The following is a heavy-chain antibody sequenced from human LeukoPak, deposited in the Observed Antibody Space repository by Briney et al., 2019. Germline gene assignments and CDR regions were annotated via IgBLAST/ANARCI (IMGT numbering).Heavy chain of an antibody. CDR1: GGTFGSYA. CDR3: ARDLEDYGRGAFDI. Sequence: SVKVSCKASGGTFGSYAISWVRQAPGQGLEWMGRIIPILGIANYAQKFQGRVTITADKSTSTAYMELSSLRSEDTAVYYCARDLEDYGRGAFDIWGQGTMVTVSS. V-gene: IGHV1-69*04. D-gene: IGHD4-17*01. CDR2: IIPILGIA. J-gene: IGHJ3*02.